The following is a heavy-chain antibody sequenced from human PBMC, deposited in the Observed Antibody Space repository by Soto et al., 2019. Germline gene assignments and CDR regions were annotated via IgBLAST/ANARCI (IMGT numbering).Heavy chain of an antibody. D-gene: IGHD5-12*01. Sequence: GGSLRLSCAASGFTFDDYAMHWVRQAPGKGLEWVSGISSSSGSIDYADSVKGRFTISRDNAKNSLYLQMNSLRDEDTAVYYCASRSGYDWVYYYYGMDVWGQGTTVTVSS. J-gene: IGHJ6*02. CDR3: ASRSGYDWVYYYYGMDV. V-gene: IGHV3-9*01. CDR1: GFTFDDYA. CDR2: ISSSSGSI.